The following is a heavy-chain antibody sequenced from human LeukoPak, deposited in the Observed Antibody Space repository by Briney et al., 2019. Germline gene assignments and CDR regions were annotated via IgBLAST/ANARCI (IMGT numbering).Heavy chain of an antibody. V-gene: IGHV1-8*01. J-gene: IGHJ4*02. D-gene: IGHD3-22*01. Sequence: GASVKVSCKASGYTFTNYDINWVRQATGQGLGWMGWMNPNSGNTGYAQKFQGRVTMTRNTSISTAYMELSSLRSEDTAVYYCARRRGYYDSNGYLAYWGQGTLVTVSS. CDR2: MNPNSGNT. CDR3: ARRRGYYDSNGYLAY. CDR1: GYTFTNYD.